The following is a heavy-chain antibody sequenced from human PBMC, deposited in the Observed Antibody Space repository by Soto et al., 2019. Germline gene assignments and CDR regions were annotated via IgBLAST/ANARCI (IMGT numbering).Heavy chain of an antibody. CDR1: GYTFTGYY. D-gene: IGHD1-26*01. CDR3: ARDRGSYYGGKRAFDS. Sequence: QVQLVQSGAEVKKPGASVKVSCKASGYTFTGYYMHWVRQAPGQGLEWMGWINPNSGGTNYAQKFQGRVTMTRDTSISTAYMELSRLRSDDTAVYYCARDRGSYYGGKRAFDSWGQGTMVTVSS. V-gene: IGHV1-2*02. J-gene: IGHJ3*02. CDR2: INPNSGGT.